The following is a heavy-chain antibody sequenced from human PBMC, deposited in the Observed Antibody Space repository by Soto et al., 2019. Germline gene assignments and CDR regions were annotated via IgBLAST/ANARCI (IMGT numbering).Heavy chain of an antibody. CDR3: TRSQEEDCSGGSCYSGLWYFDL. V-gene: IGHV3-73*01. CDR1: WFTFIGSA. CDR2: IRSKANSYAT. D-gene: IGHD2-15*01. J-gene: IGHJ2*01. Sequence: GGSVRLSCAASWFTFIGSAMHWVRQASGKGLEWVGRIRSKANSYATAYAASVKGRFTISRDDSKNTAYLQMNSLKTEDTAVYYCTRSQEEDCSGGSCYSGLWYFDLWGRGTLVTVSS.